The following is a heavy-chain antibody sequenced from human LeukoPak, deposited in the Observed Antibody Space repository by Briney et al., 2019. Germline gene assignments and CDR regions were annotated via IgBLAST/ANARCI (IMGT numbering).Heavy chain of an antibody. CDR3: ARGRYCSSTSCPYYFDY. D-gene: IGHD2-2*01. CDR2: IYHSGST. J-gene: IGHJ4*02. V-gene: IGHV4-30-2*01. CDR1: GASISSGGYY. Sequence: PSETLSLTCTVSGASISSGGYYWSWIRQPPGKGLEWIGYIYHSGSTYYNPSLKSRVTISVDRSKNQFSLKLSSVTAADTAVYYCARGRYCSSTSCPYYFDYWGQGTLVTVSS.